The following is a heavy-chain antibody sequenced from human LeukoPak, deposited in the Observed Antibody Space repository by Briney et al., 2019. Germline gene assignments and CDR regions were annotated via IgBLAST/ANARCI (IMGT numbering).Heavy chain of an antibody. D-gene: IGHD2-2*01. V-gene: IGHV4-59*01. CDR3: ARSYCSSTSCPLDY. J-gene: IGHJ4*02. Sequence: SETLSLTCTVSGGSISSYYWSWIRQPPGKGLEWIGYIYYSGSTNYNPSLKSRVTISVDTSKNQFSLKLSSVTAADTAVYYCARSYCSSTSCPLDYWGQGTLVTVSS. CDR1: GGSISSYY. CDR2: IYYSGST.